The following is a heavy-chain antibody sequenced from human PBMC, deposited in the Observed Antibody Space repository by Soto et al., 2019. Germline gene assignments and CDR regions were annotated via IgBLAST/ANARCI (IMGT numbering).Heavy chain of an antibody. J-gene: IGHJ3*02. CDR1: GGTFSSYT. CDR2: IIPILGIA. D-gene: IGHD3-3*01. V-gene: IGHV1-69*02. Sequence: QVQLVQSGAEVKKPGSSVKVSCKASGGTFSSYTISWVRQAPGQGLEWMGRIIPILGIANYAQKLQGRVTITADKSTSTAYMELSSLRSEDTAVYYCARNYDFWSGYNDAFDIWGQGTMVTVSS. CDR3: ARNYDFWSGYNDAFDI.